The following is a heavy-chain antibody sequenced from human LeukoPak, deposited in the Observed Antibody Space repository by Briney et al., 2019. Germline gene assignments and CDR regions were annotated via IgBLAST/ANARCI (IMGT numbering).Heavy chain of an antibody. D-gene: IGHD3-16*02. CDR2: IREDASNK. CDR1: GFTFSTYG. CDR3: AKDSGLHRYNPIDY. J-gene: IGHJ4*02. Sequence: GGSLRLSCAASGFTFSTYGIHWVRQAPGKGLEWVSFIREDASNKYYADSVQDRFTISRDNSKNTLYLQMNSLRAEDTAVYYWAKDSGLHRYNPIDYWGQGSLVTVSS. V-gene: IGHV3-30*02.